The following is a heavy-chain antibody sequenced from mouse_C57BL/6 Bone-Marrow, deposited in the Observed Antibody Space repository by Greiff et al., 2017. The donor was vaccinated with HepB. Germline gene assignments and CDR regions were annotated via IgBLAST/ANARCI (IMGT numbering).Heavy chain of an antibody. V-gene: IGHV1-15*01. Sequence: VQLQQSGAELVRPGASVTLSCKASGSTFTDYEMHWVKQTPVHGLEWIGAIDPETGGTAYNQKFKGKAILTADKSSSTAYMELRSLTSEDSAVYYCAGEGFDDWGQGTTLTVSS. CDR1: GSTFTDYE. J-gene: IGHJ2*01. CDR2: IDPETGGT. CDR3: AGEGFDD.